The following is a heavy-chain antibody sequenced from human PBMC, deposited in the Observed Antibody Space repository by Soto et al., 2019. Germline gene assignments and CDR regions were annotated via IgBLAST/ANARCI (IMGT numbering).Heavy chain of an antibody. J-gene: IGHJ2*01. Sequence: EVQLVESGGGLVQPGGSLKLSCAASGFTFSGSAMHWVRQASGKGLEWVGRIRSKANSYATAYAASVKGRFTISRDDSNNTAYLQMNSLKTEDTAVYYCTRSPYPDWYFDLWGRGTLVTVSS. D-gene: IGHD2-2*01. CDR2: IRSKANSYAT. CDR1: GFTFSGSA. V-gene: IGHV3-73*02. CDR3: TRSPYPDWYFDL.